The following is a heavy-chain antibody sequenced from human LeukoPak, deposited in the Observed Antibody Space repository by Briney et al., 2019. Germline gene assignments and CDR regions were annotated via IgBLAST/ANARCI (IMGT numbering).Heavy chain of an antibody. D-gene: IGHD2-21*02. CDR2: IIPIFGTA. J-gene: IGHJ6*03. V-gene: IGHV1-69*13. CDR1: GGTFSSYA. Sequence: SVKVSCKASGGTFSSYAISWVRQAPGQGLEWMGGIIPIFGTANYAQKFQGRVTITADESTSTAYMELSSLGSEDTAVYYCARCLKGDVHFYYYSNMDVGGKGTRVTVPS. CDR3: ARCLKGDVHFYYYSNMDV.